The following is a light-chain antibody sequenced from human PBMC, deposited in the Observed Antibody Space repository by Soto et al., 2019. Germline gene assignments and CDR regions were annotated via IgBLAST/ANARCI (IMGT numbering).Light chain of an antibody. Sequence: QSVLTQPPSVSGAPGQRVTISCTGSSSNIGAGYDVHWYQQLPGTAPKLLIYGNSNRPSGVPDRFSGSKSGTSASLAITGLQAEDEADYDCQSCYSSPSGSRVFGTGTKLTVL. CDR2: GNS. V-gene: IGLV1-40*01. J-gene: IGLJ1*01. CDR3: QSCYSSPSGSRV. CDR1: SSNIGAGYD.